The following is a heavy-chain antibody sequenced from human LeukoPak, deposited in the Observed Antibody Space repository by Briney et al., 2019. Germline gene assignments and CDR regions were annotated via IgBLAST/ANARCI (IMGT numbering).Heavy chain of an antibody. J-gene: IGHJ3*02. CDR1: GGSISSYY. CDR3: AKLGSSGWYDAFDI. Sequence: SSETLSLTCTVSGGSISSYYWSWIRQPPGKGLEWIGYIYYSGSTNYNPSLKSRVTISVDTSKNQFSLKLSSVTAADTAVYYCAKLGSSGWYDAFDIWGQGTMVTVSS. D-gene: IGHD6-19*01. CDR2: IYYSGST. V-gene: IGHV4-59*01.